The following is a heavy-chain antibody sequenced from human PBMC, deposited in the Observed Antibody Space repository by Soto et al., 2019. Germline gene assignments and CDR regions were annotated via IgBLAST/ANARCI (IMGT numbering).Heavy chain of an antibody. Sequence: SETLSLTCAVYGGSFSGYYWSWIRQPPGKGLEWIGEINHSGSTNYNPSLKSRVTISVDTSKNQFSLKLSSVTAADTAVYYCARDYEGYYDRSGYYPFDYWGQGTLVTVSS. CDR3: ARDYEGYYDRSGYYPFDY. D-gene: IGHD3-22*01. V-gene: IGHV4-34*01. CDR2: INHSGST. J-gene: IGHJ4*02. CDR1: GGSFSGYY.